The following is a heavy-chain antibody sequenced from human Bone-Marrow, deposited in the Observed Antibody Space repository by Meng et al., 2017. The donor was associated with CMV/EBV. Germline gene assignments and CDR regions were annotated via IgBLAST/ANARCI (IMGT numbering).Heavy chain of an antibody. Sequence: GESLKISCAASGFTFSSYWMTWVRQVPGKGLEWVSFIRWDGSDKFYGESLKGRFTVSRDNSKNTMYLQMTGLRAEDTAVYFCAKALSNYDFWSGSASWGQGTVVTVSS. CDR3: AKALSNYDFWSGSAS. V-gene: IGHV3-30*02. D-gene: IGHD3-3*01. CDR2: IRWDGSDK. CDR1: GFTFSSYW. J-gene: IGHJ5*02.